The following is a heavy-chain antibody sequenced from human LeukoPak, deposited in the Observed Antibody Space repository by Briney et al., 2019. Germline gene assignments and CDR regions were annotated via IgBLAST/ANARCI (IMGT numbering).Heavy chain of an antibody. CDR2: IKSKTDGGTT. CDR1: GFTFSNAW. CDR3: AEETDYYDFSGHLP. V-gene: IGHV3-15*01. J-gene: IGHJ5*02. D-gene: IGHD3-22*01. Sequence: GGSLRLSCAASGFTFSNAWMSWVRQAPGKGLEWVGRIKSKTDGGTTDYAAPVKGRFTISRDDSKDTLYLQMSSLKTEDTAMYYCAEETDYYDFSGHLPWGQGTLVTVSS.